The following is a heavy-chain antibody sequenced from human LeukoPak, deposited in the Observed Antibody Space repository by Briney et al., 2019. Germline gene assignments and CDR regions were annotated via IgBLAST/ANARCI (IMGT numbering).Heavy chain of an antibody. D-gene: IGHD5-12*01. CDR3: ATHSRGGSGGSENAFEI. CDR2: IYDSVRT. J-gene: IGHJ3*02. Sequence: SETLSPTCTLSGGATSTSTYYWDWIRQPPGKRLEWIGNIYDSVRTHYTPSLESRVTISVDTSKNQFALKLNSVAAADTAVYYCATHSRGGSGGSENAFEIWGQGTMVTVSP. V-gene: IGHV4-39*01. CDR1: GGATSTSTYY.